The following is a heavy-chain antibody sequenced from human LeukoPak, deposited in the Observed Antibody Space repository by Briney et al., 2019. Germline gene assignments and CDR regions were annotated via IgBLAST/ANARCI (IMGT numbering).Heavy chain of an antibody. D-gene: IGHD3-22*01. V-gene: IGHV3-30*04. CDR3: ARPDSSGYPYFDY. Sequence: PGGSLRLSCAASGFTFSSYEMNWVRQAPGKGLEWVAVISYDGSNKYYADSVKGRFTISRDNSKNTLYLQMNSLRAEDTAVYYCARPDSSGYPYFDYWGQGTLVTVSS. J-gene: IGHJ4*02. CDR2: ISYDGSNK. CDR1: GFTFSSYE.